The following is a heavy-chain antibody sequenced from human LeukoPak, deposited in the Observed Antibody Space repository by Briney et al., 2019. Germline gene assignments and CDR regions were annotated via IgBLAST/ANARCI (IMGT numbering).Heavy chain of an antibody. V-gene: IGHV1-18*01. J-gene: IGHJ4*02. D-gene: IGHD3-22*01. Sequence: GASVTVSFKASGYTFTSYGISWVRQAPGQGLEWMGWISAYNGNTNYAQKLQGRVTMTTDTSTSTAYMELRSLRSDDTAVYYCARDNAGRGYYYDSSGYFGYWGQGTLVTVSS. CDR3: ARDNAGRGYYYDSSGYFGY. CDR2: ISAYNGNT. CDR1: GYTFTSYG.